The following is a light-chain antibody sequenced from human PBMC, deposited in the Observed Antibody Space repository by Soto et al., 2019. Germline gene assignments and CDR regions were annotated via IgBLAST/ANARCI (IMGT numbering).Light chain of an antibody. CDR3: QSFTNTLTL. J-gene: IGLJ2*01. CDR2: GNS. CDR1: SSNIGANFD. Sequence: QSALTQPASVSGAPGQTITISCSGSSSNIGANFDVHWYQQLPGTAPKLLIYGNSNRPSGVPDRFSGFKSGTSASLVITGLQADDEGDYYCQSFTNTLTLFGGGTKLTVL. V-gene: IGLV1-40*01.